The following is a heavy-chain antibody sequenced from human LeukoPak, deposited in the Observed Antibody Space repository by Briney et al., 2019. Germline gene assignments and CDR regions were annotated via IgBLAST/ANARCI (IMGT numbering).Heavy chain of an antibody. CDR2: ITHSGGT. J-gene: IGHJ5*02. V-gene: IGHV4-34*01. D-gene: IGHD6-6*01. Sequence: PSETLSLTCAVYGGXFSGYYWTYFRQPPGKGLEWLGEITHSGGTKYNPSLKSRVTMSVDTSKNQFSLKLSSVTAADTAAYYCARRDIAARLNWFDPWGQGTLVTVSS. CDR1: GGXFSGYY. CDR3: ARRDIAARLNWFDP.